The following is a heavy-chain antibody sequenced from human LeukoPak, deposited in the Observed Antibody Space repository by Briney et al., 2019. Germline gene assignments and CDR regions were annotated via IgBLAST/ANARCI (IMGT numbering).Heavy chain of an antibody. V-gene: IGHV3-53*01. J-gene: IGHJ4*02. CDR3: AKDATRTSGWYYFDY. D-gene: IGHD6-19*01. CDR2: IYSGGDT. Sequence: PGGSLRLSCAASGFTVSSSHMTWVRQAVGKGLEWVSFIYSGGDTSYADSVKGRFTISRDNSKNTLYLEMNSLRADDTAVYYCAKDATRTSGWYYFDYWGQGTLVTVSS. CDR1: GFTVSSSH.